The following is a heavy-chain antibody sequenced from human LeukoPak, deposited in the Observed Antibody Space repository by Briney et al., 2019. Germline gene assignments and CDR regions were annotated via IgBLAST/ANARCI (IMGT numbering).Heavy chain of an antibody. CDR2: IWYDGSNK. Sequence: PGGSLRLSCAASGFTFSSYGMHWVRQAPGKGLEWVAVIWYDGSNKYYADSVKGRLTISRDNSKNTLYLQMNSLRAEDTAVYYCARDTVTTDAFDIWGQGTMVTVSS. J-gene: IGHJ3*02. CDR1: GFTFSSYG. V-gene: IGHV3-33*01. CDR3: ARDTVTTDAFDI. D-gene: IGHD4-17*01.